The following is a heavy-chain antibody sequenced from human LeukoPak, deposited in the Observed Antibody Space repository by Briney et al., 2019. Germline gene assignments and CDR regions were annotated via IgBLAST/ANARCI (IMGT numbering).Heavy chain of an antibody. CDR2: ISSSSSYI. J-gene: IGHJ4*02. CDR3: ARVFSSGWPVDY. Sequence: GGSLRLSCAASGFTFSGYSTNWVRQAPGKGLEWVSSISSSSSYIYYADSVKGRFTISRDNAKNSLYLQMNSLRAEDTAVFYCARVFSSGWPVDYWGQGTLVTVSS. V-gene: IGHV3-21*01. CDR1: GFTFSGYS. D-gene: IGHD6-19*01.